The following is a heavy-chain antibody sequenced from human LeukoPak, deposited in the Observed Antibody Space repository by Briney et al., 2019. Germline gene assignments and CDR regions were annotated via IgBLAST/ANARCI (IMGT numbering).Heavy chain of an antibody. CDR3: ARGHSYGRFWSNFDY. CDR2: IYFSGST. CDR1: GGSIINYY. Sequence: SETLSLTCSVSGGSIINYYWSWIRQPPGKGLEWIGYIYFSGSTKYNPSLKSRVTISVDTSKNQFSLKLSSVTAADTAVYYCARGHSYGRFWSNFDYWGQGTLVTVSS. J-gene: IGHJ4*02. V-gene: IGHV4-59*01. D-gene: IGHD5-18*01.